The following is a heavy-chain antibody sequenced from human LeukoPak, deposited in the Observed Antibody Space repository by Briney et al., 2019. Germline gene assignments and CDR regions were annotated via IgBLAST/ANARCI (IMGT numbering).Heavy chain of an antibody. CDR1: GYTFTSYG. D-gene: IGHD6-19*01. CDR3: ARDRVAAAGHYYYGMDV. V-gene: IGHV1-18*01. CDR2: ISAYNGNT. J-gene: IGHJ6*02. Sequence: ASVKVSCKASGYTFTSYGISWVRQAPGQGLEWMGWISAYNGNTNYAQKLQGRVTMTTDTSTSTAYMELRSLRSDVTAVYYCARDRVAAAGHYYYGMDVWGQGTTVTVSS.